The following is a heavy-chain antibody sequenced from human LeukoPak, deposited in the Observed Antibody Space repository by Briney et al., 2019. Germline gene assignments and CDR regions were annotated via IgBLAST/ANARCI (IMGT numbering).Heavy chain of an antibody. D-gene: IGHD6-13*01. CDR1: GYSICSGYC. J-gene: IGHJ5*02. Sequence: SETLSLTCTVSGYSICSGYCWGWTRQPPGEGLEWIGSIYHSGSTYYNPTLWSRVTISVDTSKNQFSLKLSSVTDADTAVYYCARGGSSWYAVWFDLWAREPWSPSPQ. V-gene: IGHV4-38-2*02. CDR2: IYHSGST. CDR3: ARGGSSWYAVWFDL.